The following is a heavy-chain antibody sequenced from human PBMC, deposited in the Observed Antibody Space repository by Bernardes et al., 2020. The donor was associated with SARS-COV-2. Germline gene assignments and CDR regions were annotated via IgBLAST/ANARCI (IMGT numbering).Heavy chain of an antibody. CDR3: ATTPQYEYTRVFDF. CDR2: ISSGSTTI. CDR1: GFTFSSYS. D-gene: IGHD2-15*01. Sequence: GGSLRLSCAASGFTFSSYSMNWVRQAPGKGLEWVSDISSGSTTIYYADSVKGRFTVSRDNSKNTLYLQMNSLRAEDTAVYYCATTPQYEYTRVFDFWGQGTLVTVSS. J-gene: IGHJ4*02. V-gene: IGHV3-48*01.